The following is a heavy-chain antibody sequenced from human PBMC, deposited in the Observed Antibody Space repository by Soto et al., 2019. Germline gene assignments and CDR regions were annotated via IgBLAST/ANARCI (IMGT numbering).Heavy chain of an antibody. Sequence: QVQLQESGPGLVKPSETLSHTCTVSGGSISSYYWSWIRQPPGKGLEWIGYIYYSGSTNYNPSLKSRVTISVDTSKNQFSLKLSSVTAADTAVYYCASLQGQQGYYYGMDVWGQGTTVTVSS. CDR1: GGSISSYY. D-gene: IGHD6-13*01. CDR3: ASLQGQQGYYYGMDV. J-gene: IGHJ6*02. CDR2: IYYSGST. V-gene: IGHV4-59*08.